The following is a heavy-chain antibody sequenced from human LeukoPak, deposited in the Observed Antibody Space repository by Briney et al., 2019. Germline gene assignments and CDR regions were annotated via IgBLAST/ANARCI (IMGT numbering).Heavy chain of an antibody. Sequence: AGGSLRLSCAASGFTFSSYWMHWVRQAPGKGLVWVSRINSDGGSTSYADSVKGRFTISRDNAKNTLYLQMNSLRAEDTAVYYCARKGIPTLFDYWGQGTLVTVSS. J-gene: IGHJ4*02. CDR2: INSDGGST. V-gene: IGHV3-74*01. CDR1: GFTFSSYW. D-gene: IGHD2-21*01. CDR3: ARKGIPTLFDY.